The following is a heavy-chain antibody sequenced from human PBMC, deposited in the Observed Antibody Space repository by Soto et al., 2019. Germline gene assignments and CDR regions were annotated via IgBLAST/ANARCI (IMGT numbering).Heavy chain of an antibody. D-gene: IGHD2-15*01. CDR3: ARDQVYCSGGSCYSYNWFDP. J-gene: IGHJ5*02. CDR1: GYTFTSYG. V-gene: IGHV1-18*01. Sequence: ASVKVSCKASGYTFTSYGIGWVRQAPGQGLEWMGLISAYNGNTNYAQKLQGRVTMTTDTSTSTAYMELRSLRSDDTAVYYCARDQVYCSGGSCYSYNWFDPWGQGTLVTVSS. CDR2: ISAYNGNT.